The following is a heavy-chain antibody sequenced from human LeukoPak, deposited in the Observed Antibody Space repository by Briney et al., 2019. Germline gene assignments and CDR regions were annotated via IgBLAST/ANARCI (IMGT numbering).Heavy chain of an antibody. J-gene: IGHJ4*02. D-gene: IGHD6-13*01. CDR1: GFTFSSSA. Sequence: AGGSLRLSCTASGFTFSSSAMSWVRQVPGKGLEWVSGISASGGSTYYAGSVRGRFTISRDNSKNTLYVQMNSLRDEDTAVYYCAKHSSSWTNFDYWGQGTLVTVSS. CDR3: AKHSSSWTNFDY. CDR2: ISASGGST. V-gene: IGHV3-23*01.